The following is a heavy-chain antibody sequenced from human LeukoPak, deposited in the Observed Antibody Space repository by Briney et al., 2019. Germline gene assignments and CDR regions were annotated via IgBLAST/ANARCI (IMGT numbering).Heavy chain of an antibody. CDR2: ISYEGSNK. Sequence: PGRSLRLSCAASGFTLSSYAMHWVRQAPGKGLEWVGVISYEGSNKYYADSVKGRFTISRDNSKNTLYLQMNSLRAEDTAVYYCASPFIAAAGHFDYWGQGTLVTVSS. V-gene: IGHV3-30*04. J-gene: IGHJ4*02. CDR1: GFTLSSYA. CDR3: ASPFIAAAGHFDY. D-gene: IGHD6-13*01.